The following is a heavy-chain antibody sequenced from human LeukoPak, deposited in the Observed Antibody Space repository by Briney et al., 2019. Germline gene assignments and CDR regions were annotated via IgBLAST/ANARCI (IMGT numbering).Heavy chain of an antibody. Sequence: GGSLRLSCAAPGFTFSNYWMSWVRQAPGKGLKWVANIKEDGSEKYYADSVKGRFTISRDNAKNSLNLQMNSLRAEDTAVYYCAREGLWVGLDSGKTRQAYWESWGQGTMVTVSS. CDR3: AREGLWVGLDSGKTRQAYWES. V-gene: IGHV3-7*04. J-gene: IGHJ3*01. CDR2: IKEDGSEK. CDR1: GFTFSNYW. D-gene: IGHD2-21*01.